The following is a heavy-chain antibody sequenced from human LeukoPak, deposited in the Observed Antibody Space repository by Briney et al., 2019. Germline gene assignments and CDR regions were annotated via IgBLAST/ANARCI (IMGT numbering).Heavy chain of an antibody. CDR2: ISYDGSNK. V-gene: IGHV3-30-3*01. D-gene: IGHD6-19*01. Sequence: QTGGSLRLSCVASGFTFSSYAMHWVRQAPGKGLEWVAVISYDGSNKYYADSEKGRITISRDNSKNMLYLEMSSLRAEDTAVYYCARGSQWLDSWFDCWGQGTLVTVSS. J-gene: IGHJ4*02. CDR3: ARGSQWLDSWFDC. CDR1: GFTFSSYA.